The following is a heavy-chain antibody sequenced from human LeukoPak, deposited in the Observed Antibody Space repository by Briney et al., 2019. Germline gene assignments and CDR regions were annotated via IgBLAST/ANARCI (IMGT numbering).Heavy chain of an antibody. CDR2: ISSIGST. V-gene: IGHV4-59*11. CDR3: ARDPTTVTKGLDI. J-gene: IGHJ3*02. CDR1: GGSISSHY. D-gene: IGHD4-17*01. Sequence: PSETLSLTCTVSGGSISSHYWSWIRQPPGKGLEWIGYISSIGSTNYNPSLKSRVTISVDTSKNQFSLKLTSVTAADTAVYFCARDPTTVTKGLDIWGQGTMVTVS.